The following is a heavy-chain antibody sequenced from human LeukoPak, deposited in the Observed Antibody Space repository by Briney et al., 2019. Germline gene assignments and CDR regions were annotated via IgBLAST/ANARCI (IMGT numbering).Heavy chain of an antibody. Sequence: SETLSLTCTVSGGSISSYYWSWIRQPPGKGLEWIGHIYYSGSTNYNPSLKSRVTISVDTSKNQFSLKLSSVTAADTAVYYCALNYGQFDYWGQGTLVTVSS. J-gene: IGHJ4*02. CDR3: ALNYGQFDY. D-gene: IGHD3-16*01. CDR1: GGSISSYY. V-gene: IGHV4-59*12. CDR2: IYYSGST.